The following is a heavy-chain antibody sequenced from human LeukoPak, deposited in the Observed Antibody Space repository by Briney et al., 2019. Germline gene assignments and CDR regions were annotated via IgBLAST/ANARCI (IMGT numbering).Heavy chain of an antibody. J-gene: IGHJ3*02. V-gene: IGHV1-18*01. D-gene: IGHD6-13*01. CDR2: ISAYNGNT. Sequence: ASVTVSFTTSGYTFTNYGISWVRQAPGLGHEWMGWISAYNGNTNYAQKVQGRVTMTIDTSPSTAYMELRSLRFDDTAVYYCARDQSVRLLQTSSTYFKHVFAIWGQGSMVTVSS. CDR1: GYTFTNYG. CDR3: ARDQSVRLLQTSSTYFKHVFAI.